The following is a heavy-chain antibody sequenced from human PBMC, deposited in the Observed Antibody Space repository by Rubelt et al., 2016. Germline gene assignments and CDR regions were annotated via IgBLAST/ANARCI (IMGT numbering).Heavy chain of an antibody. D-gene: IGHD6-13*01. V-gene: IGHV3-74*01. J-gene: IGHJ4*02. Sequence: QVPGKGLVWVSRINSDGSSTSYVDSVKGRFTISRDNSKNTLYLQMTTLRVEDTAVYYCARDDISSSSTDFDYWGQGTLVTVSS. CDR3: ARDDISSSSTDFDY. CDR2: INSDGSST.